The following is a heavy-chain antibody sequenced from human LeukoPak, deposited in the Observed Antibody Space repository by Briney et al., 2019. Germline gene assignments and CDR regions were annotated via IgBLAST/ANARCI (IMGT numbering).Heavy chain of an antibody. V-gene: IGHV4-34*01. Sequence: SETLSLTCAVYGGSFSGYYWCWIRQPPGKGLEWIGEINHSGSTNYNPSLKSRVTISVDTSKNQFSLKLSSVTAADTAVYYCAFYDILTGYFGYWGQGTLVTVSS. CDR3: AFYDILTGYFGY. CDR2: INHSGST. CDR1: GGSFSGYY. J-gene: IGHJ4*02. D-gene: IGHD3-9*01.